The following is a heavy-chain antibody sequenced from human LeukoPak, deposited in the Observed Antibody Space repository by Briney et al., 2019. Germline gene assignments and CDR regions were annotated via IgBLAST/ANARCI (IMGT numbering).Heavy chain of an antibody. J-gene: IGHJ4*02. V-gene: IGHV3-7*01. CDR3: ARASPNTVTTLQYFDY. D-gene: IGHD4-17*01. Sequence: PGGSLRLSCAASGFTFSSYWMSWVRQAPGKGLERVANIKQDESEKYYVDSVKGRFTISRDNAKNSLYLQMNSLRAEDTAVYYCARASPNTVTTLQYFDYWGQGTLVTVSS. CDR2: IKQDESEK. CDR1: GFTFSSYW.